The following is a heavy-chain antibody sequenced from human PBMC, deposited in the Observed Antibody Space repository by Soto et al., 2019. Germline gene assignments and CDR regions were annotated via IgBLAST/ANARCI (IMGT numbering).Heavy chain of an antibody. CDR2: ITGTGGDT. CDR3: ARIRGYCYGLDV. J-gene: IGHJ6*02. CDR1: GFPLSTYG. Sequence: EVQLLESGGGLVQPGGSLRLSCAASGFPLSTYGMSWVRQAPGKGLEWVSSITGTGGDTYYADSVKGRFTSSRDNSNNMLYLQMNSLRVEDTAVYYCARIRGYCYGLDVWGQGNTITVSS. V-gene: IGHV3-23*01.